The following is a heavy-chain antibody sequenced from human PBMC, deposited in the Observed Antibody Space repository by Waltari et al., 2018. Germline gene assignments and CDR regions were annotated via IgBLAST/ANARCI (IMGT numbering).Heavy chain of an antibody. CDR3: ARDGQAQADY. CDR1: GYSFSTYG. CDR2: GSAYNGNT. Sequence: QVQLVQSGAEVKEPGASVKVSCRTSGYSFSTYGIAWVRQAPGQGLQWMGWGSAYNGNTDYERNVRDRVKRTADISTSTVYMGLKSLRIDDTAVYYCARDGQAQADYWGQGTPVTVSS. J-gene: IGHJ4*02. V-gene: IGHV1-18*01.